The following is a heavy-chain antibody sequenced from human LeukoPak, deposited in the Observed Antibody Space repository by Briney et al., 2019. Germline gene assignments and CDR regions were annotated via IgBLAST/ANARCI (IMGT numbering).Heavy chain of an antibody. D-gene: IGHD2-2*01. Sequence: ASVKVSCKTSGYTFTELSMQWVRQAPGKGLEWMGGFDPEEGETIYAQKFQGRATMTADTSTDTAYMELSSLRSEDTAVYYCATGYRCSSSNCYGYHYYYMVVWGKGTTVTVSS. CDR1: GYTFTELS. V-gene: IGHV1-24*01. CDR2: FDPEEGET. J-gene: IGHJ6*03. CDR3: ATGYRCSSSNCYGYHYYYMVV.